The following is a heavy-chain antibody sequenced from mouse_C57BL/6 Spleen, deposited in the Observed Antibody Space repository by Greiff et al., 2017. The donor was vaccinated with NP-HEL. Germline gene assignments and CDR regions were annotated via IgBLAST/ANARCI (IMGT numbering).Heavy chain of an antibody. J-gene: IGHJ3*01. Sequence: VKLMESGAELVRPGASVTLSCKASGYTFNDYEMHWVKQTPVHGLEWIGAIDPETGGTAYNQKFKGKAILTADKSSSTAYMELRSLTSEDSAVYYCTSTLTGTAFAYWGQGTLVTVSA. CDR1: GYTFNDYE. CDR2: IDPETGGT. V-gene: IGHV1-15*01. D-gene: IGHD4-1*01. CDR3: TSTLTGTAFAY.